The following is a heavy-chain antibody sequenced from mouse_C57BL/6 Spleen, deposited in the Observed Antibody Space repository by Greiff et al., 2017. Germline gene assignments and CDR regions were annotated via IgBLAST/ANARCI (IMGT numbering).Heavy chain of an antibody. CDR1: GYSITSGYY. D-gene: IGHD2-12*01. CDR3: ARDRGDDSDYFDD. V-gene: IGHV3-6*01. CDR2: ISYDGSN. Sequence: EVKLVESGPGLVKPSQSLSLTCSVTGYSITSGYYWNWIRQFPGNKLEWMGYISYDGSNNYNPSLKNRISITRDTSKNQFFLKLNSVTTEDTATYYCARDRGDDSDYFDDWGQGTTLTVSS. J-gene: IGHJ2*01.